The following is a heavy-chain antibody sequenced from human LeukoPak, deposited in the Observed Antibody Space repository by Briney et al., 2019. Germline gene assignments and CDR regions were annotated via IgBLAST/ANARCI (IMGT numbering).Heavy chain of an antibody. CDR2: ISSSGSAV. CDR1: GFTFSSYE. V-gene: IGHV3-48*03. D-gene: IGHD6-13*01. CDR3: ARDQIAAAGTWGQIFDY. J-gene: IGHJ4*02. Sequence: GGSLRLSCAASGFTFSSYEMNWVRQAPGKGLEWVSYISSSGSAVYYADSVKGRFTISRDNAKNSLYLQMNSLRAEDTAVYYCARDQIAAAGTWGQIFDYWGQGTLVTVSS.